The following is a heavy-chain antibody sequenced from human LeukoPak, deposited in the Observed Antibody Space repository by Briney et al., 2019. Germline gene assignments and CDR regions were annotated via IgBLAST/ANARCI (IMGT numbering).Heavy chain of an antibody. CDR2: IYPADSDI. CDR1: GYSINNYW. D-gene: IGHD2-15*01. Sequence: GESLKIPCKGSGYSINNYWIGWVRQMPGKGLEWMGIIYPADSDIRYSPSFQGQVTISADKSISTAYLQWSSLKASDTAMYYCARQEYCSGGSCYTWFDPWGQGTLVIVSS. V-gene: IGHV5-51*01. J-gene: IGHJ5*02. CDR3: ARQEYCSGGSCYTWFDP.